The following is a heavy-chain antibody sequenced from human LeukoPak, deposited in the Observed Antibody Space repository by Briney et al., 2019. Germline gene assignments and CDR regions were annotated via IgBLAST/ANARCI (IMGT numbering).Heavy chain of an antibody. J-gene: IGHJ5*02. CDR1: GFTFSSYA. Sequence: PGGSLRLSCAASGFTFSSYAMSWVRQAPGKGLEWVSAISGSGGSTYYADSVKGRFTISRDNSKNTLYLQMNSLRAEDTAVYYCAKLCLELELRSGRGNWFDPWGQGTLVTVSS. V-gene: IGHV3-23*01. CDR2: ISGSGGST. D-gene: IGHD1-7*01. CDR3: AKLCLELELRSGRGNWFDP.